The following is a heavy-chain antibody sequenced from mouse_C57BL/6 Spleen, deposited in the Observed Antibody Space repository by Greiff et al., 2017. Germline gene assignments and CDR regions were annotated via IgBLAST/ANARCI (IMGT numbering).Heavy chain of an antibody. CDR2: IDPEDGAT. V-gene: IGHV14-1*01. D-gene: IGHD1-2*01. CDR3: TTVTTAYFAY. CDR1: GFNIKDYY. J-gene: IGHJ3*01. Sequence: VQLQQSGAELVRPGASVKLSCTASGFNIKDYYMHWVKQRPEQGLEWLGRIDPEDGATEYAPKFQGKATMTADTSSNTAYLQLSSLTSEDTAVYYCTTVTTAYFAYWGQGTLVTVSA.